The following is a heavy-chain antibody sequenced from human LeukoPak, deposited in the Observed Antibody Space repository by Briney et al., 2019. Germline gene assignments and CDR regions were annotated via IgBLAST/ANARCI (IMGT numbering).Heavy chain of an antibody. Sequence: SQTLSLTCAVSGGSISSGGYSWSWIRQPPGKGLEWIGYIYHSGSTYYNPSLKSRVTISVDRSKNQFSLKLSSVTAADTAVYYCAREDSSSLQFDYWGQGTLVTVSS. CDR1: GGSISSGGYS. CDR3: AREDSSSLQFDY. V-gene: IGHV4-30-2*01. CDR2: IYHSGST. J-gene: IGHJ4*02. D-gene: IGHD6-13*01.